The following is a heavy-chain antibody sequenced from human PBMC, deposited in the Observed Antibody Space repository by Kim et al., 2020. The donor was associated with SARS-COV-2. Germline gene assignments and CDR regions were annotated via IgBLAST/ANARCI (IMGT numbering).Heavy chain of an antibody. CDR3: AALDTVQVPGGI. V-gene: IGHV3-7*01. J-gene: IGHJ4*02. Sequence: SVDSVKGLFTMSRDNAKNSLYLQMSSLRTEDSAIYYCAALDTVQVPGGIWGQGTLVTVSS. D-gene: IGHD3-10*01.